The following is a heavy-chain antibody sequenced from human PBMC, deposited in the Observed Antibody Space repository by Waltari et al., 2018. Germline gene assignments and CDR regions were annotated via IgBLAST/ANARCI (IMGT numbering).Heavy chain of an antibody. CDR1: GFTFSSYG. V-gene: IGHV3-30*03. CDR3: ATGIDANTAMVDYFDY. D-gene: IGHD5-18*01. Sequence: QVQLVESGGGVVQPGRSLRLSCAASGFTFSSYGMHWVRQAPGKGPEWVAVISYDGSNKYYADSVKGRFTISRDNSKNTLYLQMNSLRAEDTAVYYCATGIDANTAMVDYFDYWGQGTLVTVSS. CDR2: ISYDGSNK. J-gene: IGHJ4*02.